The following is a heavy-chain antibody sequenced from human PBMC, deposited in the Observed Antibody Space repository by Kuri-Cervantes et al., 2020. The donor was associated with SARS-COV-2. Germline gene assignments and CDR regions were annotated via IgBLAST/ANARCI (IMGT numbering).Heavy chain of an antibody. D-gene: IGHD1-26*01. CDR2: IINSGGNT. V-gene: IGHV3-23*01. J-gene: IGHJ4*02. Sequence: GGSLRLSCAVSGFTFTSYAMNWVRQAPGKGLEWVSGIINSGGNTDYADSVEGRFTISRDNSKNTLYLQMNSLRAEDTAVYYCTKGMWELLPWGYYFDSWGQGTLVTVSS. CDR3: TKGMWELLPWGYYFDS. CDR1: GFTFTSYA.